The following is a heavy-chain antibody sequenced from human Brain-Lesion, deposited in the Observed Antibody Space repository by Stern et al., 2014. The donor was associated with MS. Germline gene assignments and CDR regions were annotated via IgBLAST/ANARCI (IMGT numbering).Heavy chain of an antibody. Sequence: QMQLVQSGAEVKKTGASVKVSCKTSGYIFTGYYIHWVRQAPGQGLEWMAWINPNTGGTKYAQKFQGRVTMSRDTSISTAYVELSSLTSDDTAVYYCARDQRGITIFGVVTDYYYLGMDVWGQGTTVTVSS. CDR3: ARDQRGITIFGVVTDYYYLGMDV. V-gene: IGHV1-2*02. CDR2: INPNTGGT. J-gene: IGHJ6*02. CDR1: GYIFTGYY. D-gene: IGHD3-3*01.